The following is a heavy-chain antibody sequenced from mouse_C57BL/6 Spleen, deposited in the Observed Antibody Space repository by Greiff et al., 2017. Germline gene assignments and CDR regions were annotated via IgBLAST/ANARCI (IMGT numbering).Heavy chain of an antibody. CDR1: GFSLTSYG. Sequence: VQLLESGPGLVQPSQSLTITCTVSGFSLTSYGVYWVRQSPGKGLEWLGVIWGGGSTDYNAAFISRRSISKDNSKSQVFFKMNSLQADETAIYYCARTLRGFGGWGHGATLTVSS. J-gene: IGHJ2*01. D-gene: IGHD1-1*01. CDR3: ARTLRGFGG. V-gene: IGHV2-2*01. CDR2: IWGGGST.